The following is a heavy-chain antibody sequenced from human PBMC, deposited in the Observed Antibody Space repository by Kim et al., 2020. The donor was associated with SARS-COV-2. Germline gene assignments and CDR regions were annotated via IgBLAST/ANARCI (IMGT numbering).Heavy chain of an antibody. Sequence: KGRLTIARNNSKNTLYLQMNSLRAEDTAVYYCARDRWIQKQFGYYYGMDVWGQGTTVTVSS. V-gene: IGHV3-30*07. CDR3: ARDRWIQKQFGYYYGMDV. J-gene: IGHJ6*02. D-gene: IGHD5-18*01.